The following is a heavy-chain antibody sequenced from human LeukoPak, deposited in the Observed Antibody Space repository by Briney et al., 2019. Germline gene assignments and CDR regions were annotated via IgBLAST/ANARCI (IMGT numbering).Heavy chain of an antibody. J-gene: IGHJ5*02. Sequence: KSGGSLRLSCAASGFTFSSYAMSWVRQPPGKGLEWIGSIYYSGSTYYNPSLKSRVTISVDTSKNQFSLKLSSVTAADTAVYYCAGSYDFWSGYRGWFDPWGQGTLVTVSS. D-gene: IGHD3-3*01. V-gene: IGHV4-39*01. CDR1: GFTFSSYA. CDR3: AGSYDFWSGYRGWFDP. CDR2: IYYSGST.